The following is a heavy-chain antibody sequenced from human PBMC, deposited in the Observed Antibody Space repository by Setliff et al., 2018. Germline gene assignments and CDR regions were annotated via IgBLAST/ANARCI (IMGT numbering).Heavy chain of an antibody. CDR2: FFYSGDT. CDR1: GASVRSHY. J-gene: IGHJ4*02. Sequence: SETLSLTCTVSGASVRSHYWSWIRQSPEKGLEWIGFFFYSGDTKSNPSLKSRVTMSVDTSKNQFSLKLNSVTAADTAVYYCARDRTYYGSGTYTRWFDYWGQGTLVTVSS. V-gene: IGHV4-59*02. CDR3: ARDRTYYGSGTYTRWFDY. D-gene: IGHD3-10*01.